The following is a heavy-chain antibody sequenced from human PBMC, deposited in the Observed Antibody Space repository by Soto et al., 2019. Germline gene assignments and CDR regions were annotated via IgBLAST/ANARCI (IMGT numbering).Heavy chain of an antibody. Sequence: QVQLQESGPGLVKPSQTLSLTCTVSGGSISSGGYYWSWIHQHQGKGLEWIGYIYYSGSTYYNPSLKSRVTIAVDTSKNQFSLKLSSVTAADTAVYYCAIYDSSGSRGFQHWGQGTLVTVSS. D-gene: IGHD3-22*01. CDR1: GGSISSGGYY. CDR3: AIYDSSGSRGFQH. CDR2: IYYSGST. J-gene: IGHJ1*01. V-gene: IGHV4-31*03.